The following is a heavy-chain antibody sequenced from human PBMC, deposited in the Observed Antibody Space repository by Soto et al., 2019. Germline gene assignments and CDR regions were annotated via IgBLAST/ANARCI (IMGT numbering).Heavy chain of an antibody. CDR2: INPSGDGT. CDR3: GRIALGYDYADV. V-gene: IGHV1-46*02. J-gene: IGHJ6*01. D-gene: IGHD4-17*01. CDR1: GYTFNAFY. Sequence: QVQLVQSGAEVKKPGASVKVSCKAFGYTFNAFYMHWVRQAPGQGLEWMGVINPSGDGTRYAQKFQGRVTMTRDTSTSTVYMELSSLRSEDTAVYYCGRIALGYDYADVWGQGTTVTVSS.